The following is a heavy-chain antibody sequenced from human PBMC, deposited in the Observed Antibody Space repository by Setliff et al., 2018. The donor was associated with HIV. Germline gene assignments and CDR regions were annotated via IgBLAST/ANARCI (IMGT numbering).Heavy chain of an antibody. D-gene: IGHD6-19*01. CDR2: ITPLLGTT. V-gene: IGHV1-69*05. CDR1: GGTFSSYG. CDR3: ARVAHSSSYHYYGMDV. Sequence: SVKVSCKASGGTFSSYGITWVRQAPGQGLEWMGGITPLLGTTNYAQRFQSRVTLTTDESTNTVFMDLSSLRFEDTAVYFCARVAHSSSYHYYGMDVWGQGTTVTVSS. J-gene: IGHJ6*02.